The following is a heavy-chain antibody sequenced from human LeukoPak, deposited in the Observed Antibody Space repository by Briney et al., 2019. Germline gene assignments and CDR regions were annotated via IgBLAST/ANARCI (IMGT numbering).Heavy chain of an antibody. CDR2: INAANGNT. J-gene: IGHJ3*02. CDR1: GYTFTSYA. Sequence: GASVKVSCKASGYTFTSYAIHWVRQAPGQRLEWMGWINAANGNTEYSQRFQGRVTITRDTSAITAYMELNSLRSEDTAVYYCARPVAYYYDSSGQDAFDIWGQGTMVTVSS. D-gene: IGHD3-22*01. CDR3: ARPVAYYYDSSGQDAFDI. V-gene: IGHV1-3*01.